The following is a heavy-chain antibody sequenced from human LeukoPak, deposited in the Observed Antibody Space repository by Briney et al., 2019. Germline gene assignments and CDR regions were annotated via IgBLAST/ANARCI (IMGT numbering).Heavy chain of an antibody. J-gene: IGHJ4*02. CDR2: ISSSSSYI. D-gene: IGHD1-1*01. Sequence: GGFLRLSCAASGFTFSSYSMNWVRQAPGKGLEWVSSISSSSSYIYYADSVKGRFTISRDISRNTLYLQMDSLRAEDTAVYYCARAGPDDHRFDYWGQGTLVTVSS. CDR1: GFTFSSYS. V-gene: IGHV3-21*01. CDR3: ARAGPDDHRFDY.